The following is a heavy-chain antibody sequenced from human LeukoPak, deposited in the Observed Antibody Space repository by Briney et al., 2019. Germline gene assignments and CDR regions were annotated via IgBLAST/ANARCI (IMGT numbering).Heavy chain of an antibody. Sequence: ASVKVSCKASGYTFTGYYMHWVRQAPRQGLEWMGWINPNSGGTNYAQKFQGRVTMTRDTSISTAYMELSRLRSDDTAVYYCARDRSITGTTVPFDYWGQGTLVTVSS. J-gene: IGHJ4*02. V-gene: IGHV1-2*02. CDR3: ARDRSITGTTVPFDY. D-gene: IGHD1/OR15-1a*01. CDR1: GYTFTGYY. CDR2: INPNSGGT.